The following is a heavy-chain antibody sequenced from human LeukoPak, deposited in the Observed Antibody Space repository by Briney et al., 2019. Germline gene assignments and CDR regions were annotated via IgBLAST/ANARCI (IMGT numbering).Heavy chain of an antibody. CDR1: GGSISGPY. V-gene: IGHV4-59*11. CDR2: VYYSGST. Sequence: SETLSLTCTVSGGSISGPYWSWVRQPPGKGLEWIGDVYYSGSTHQNPSLKSRVTISVDTSKNQFSLKLRSVTAADTAVYYCARVMGDLASLYHMDVWGKGTTVTVSS. J-gene: IGHJ6*03. D-gene: IGHD3-16*01. CDR3: ARVMGDLASLYHMDV.